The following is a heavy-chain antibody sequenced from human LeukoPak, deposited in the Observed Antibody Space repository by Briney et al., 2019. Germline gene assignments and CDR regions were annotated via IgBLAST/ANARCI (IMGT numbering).Heavy chain of an antibody. CDR1: GFTFNSCR. CDR3: ATWGDTTAEYFQR. D-gene: IGHD2-21*02. CDR2: INPDGRDT. V-gene: IGHV3-7*01. J-gene: IGHJ1*01. Sequence: SGGSLRLSCVVPGFTFNSCRMNWVRQAPGKGLEWVAHINPDGRDTYYVDSVKGRFTISRDNAQNSMYLQMNSLRVEDTAVYYCATWGDTTAEYFQRWGQGTLVTVSS.